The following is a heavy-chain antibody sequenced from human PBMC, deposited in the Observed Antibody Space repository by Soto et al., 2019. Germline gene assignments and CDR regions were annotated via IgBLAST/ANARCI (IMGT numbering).Heavy chain of an antibody. CDR3: ARGSGYYHDY. CDR2: IYYSGSI. J-gene: IGHJ4*02. D-gene: IGHD3-22*01. V-gene: IGHV4-59*01. CDR1: GGSISSYY. Sequence: TSETLSLTCTVSGGSISSYYWSWIRQPPGKGLEWIGYIYYSGSINYNPSLKSRVTISVDTSKNQFSLKLSSVTAADTAVYYCARGSGYYHDYWGQGTLVTVSS.